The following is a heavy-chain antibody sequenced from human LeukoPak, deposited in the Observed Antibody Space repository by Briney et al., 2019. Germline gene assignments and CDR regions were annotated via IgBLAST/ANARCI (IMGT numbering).Heavy chain of an antibody. CDR3: AKSGGYGLIDY. CDR1: GYSISSGLY. J-gene: IGHJ4*02. Sequence: SETLSLTCTVSGYSISSGLYWGWIRQPPGKGPEWIGSIYHSGITYYNASLQSRVTISIETSKNQISLRLNSVTAADTAIYYCAKSGGYGLIDYWGQGTLVTVSS. D-gene: IGHD1-26*01. CDR2: IYHSGIT. V-gene: IGHV4-38-2*02.